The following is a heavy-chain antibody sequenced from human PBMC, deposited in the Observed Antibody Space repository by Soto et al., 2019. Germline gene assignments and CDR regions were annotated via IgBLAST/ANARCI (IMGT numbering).Heavy chain of an antibody. Sequence: QVQLVESGGGVVQPGRSLRLSCAASGFTLSSYGMQWVRQAPGKGLEWVAVISYDGSNKYYADSVKGRFTISRDNSKNTLYLQMNSLRAEDTAVYYCAKGCGDYEAFDIWGQGTMVTVSS. J-gene: IGHJ3*02. V-gene: IGHV3-30*18. CDR3: AKGCGDYEAFDI. CDR1: GFTLSSYG. CDR2: ISYDGSNK. D-gene: IGHD4-17*01.